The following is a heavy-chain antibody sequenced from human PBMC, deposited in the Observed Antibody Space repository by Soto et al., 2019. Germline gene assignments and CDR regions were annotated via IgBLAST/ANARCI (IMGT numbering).Heavy chain of an antibody. Sequence: QVQLQESGPGLVKPSGTLSLTCAVSSGSISSSNWWSWVRQPPGKGLEWIGEIYHSGSTNYNPSLKSRVTISVDKSKNQFSLKLSSVTAADTAVYYCARDRWSSSSPIRGKSFANMDVWGKGTTVTVSS. CDR2: IYHSGST. J-gene: IGHJ6*03. CDR1: SGSISSSNW. V-gene: IGHV4-4*02. CDR3: ARDRWSSSSPIRGKSFANMDV. D-gene: IGHD6-13*01.